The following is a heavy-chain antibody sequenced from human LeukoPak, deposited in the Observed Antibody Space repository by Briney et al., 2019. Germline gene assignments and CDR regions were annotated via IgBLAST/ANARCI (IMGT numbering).Heavy chain of an antibody. Sequence: SVKVSCKASGGTFSSYAISWVRQAPGQGLEWMGGIIPIFGTANYAQKFQGRVTITADESTSTAYMELSSLRSEDTAVYYCARDRPMVRGVITGSDAFDIWGQGTMVTVSS. CDR1: GGTFSSYA. J-gene: IGHJ3*02. CDR3: ARDRPMVRGVITGSDAFDI. CDR2: IIPIFGTA. D-gene: IGHD3-10*01. V-gene: IGHV1-69*13.